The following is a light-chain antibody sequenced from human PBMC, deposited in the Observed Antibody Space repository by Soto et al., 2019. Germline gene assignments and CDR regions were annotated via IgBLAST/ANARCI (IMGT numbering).Light chain of an antibody. V-gene: IGKV3D-15*01. Sequence: EIVMTQSPATLSVSPGERATLSCRASQSVSSNLAWYQQKPGQAPRLLIYDASSRATGIPDRFSGGGSGTDFTLTISRLEPEDFAVYYCQQFSSCPLTFGGGTKVDIK. CDR2: DAS. J-gene: IGKJ4*01. CDR3: QQFSSCPLT. CDR1: QSVSSN.